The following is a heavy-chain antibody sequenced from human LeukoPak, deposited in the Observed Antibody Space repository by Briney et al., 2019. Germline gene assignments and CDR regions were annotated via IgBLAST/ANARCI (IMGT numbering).Heavy chain of an antibody. D-gene: IGHD6-13*01. J-gene: IGHJ6*03. Sequence: GGSLRLSCAASGFTFDDYGMSWVRQAPGKGLEWVSGINWNGGSTGYADSVKGRFTIFRDNAKNSLYLQMNSLRAEDTALYYCARGETGYSSSRNHYYYMDVWGKGTTVTVSS. CDR3: ARGETGYSSSRNHYYYMDV. CDR2: INWNGGST. CDR1: GFTFDDYG. V-gene: IGHV3-20*04.